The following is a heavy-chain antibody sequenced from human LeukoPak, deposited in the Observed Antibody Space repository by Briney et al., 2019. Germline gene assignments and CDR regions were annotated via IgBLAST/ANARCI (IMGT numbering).Heavy chain of an antibody. CDR1: GFTFSTYS. CDR3: ARKGVGGELGGFDY. J-gene: IGHJ4*02. Sequence: PGGSLRLSCAASGFTFSTYSINWVRQAPGKGLEWVSYISSDSSTTYYADSLKGRFTISRDNAKNSLSLLMNSLRAEDTALYHCARKGVGGELGGFDYWGQGTLVTVSS. V-gene: IGHV3-48*01. D-gene: IGHD3-16*01. CDR2: ISSDSSTT.